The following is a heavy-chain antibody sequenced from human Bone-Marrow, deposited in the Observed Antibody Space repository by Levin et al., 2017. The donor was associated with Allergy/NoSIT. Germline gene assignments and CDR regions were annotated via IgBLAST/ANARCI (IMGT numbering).Heavy chain of an antibody. V-gene: IGHV4-59*08. CDR3: ARTQGAYGSGGSCPEAYYYMDV. CDR2: IYYSGST. Sequence: SETLSLTCTVSGGSISSYYWSWIRQPPGKGLEWIGYIYYSGSTNYNPSLKSRVTISVDTSKNQFSLKLSSVTAADTAVYYCARTQGAYGSGGSCPEAYYYMDVWGKGTTVTVSS. J-gene: IGHJ6*03. CDR1: GGSISSYY. D-gene: IGHD2-15*01.